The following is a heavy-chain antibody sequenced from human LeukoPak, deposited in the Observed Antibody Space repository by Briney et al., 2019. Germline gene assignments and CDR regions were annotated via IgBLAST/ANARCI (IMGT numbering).Heavy chain of an antibody. D-gene: IGHD2-2*02. V-gene: IGHV3-21*01. CDR3: ARVPPIPH. CDR2: ISSSSSYI. CDR1: GFTFSTYW. Sequence: PGGSLRLSCSASGFTFSTYWMSWVRQAPGKGLEWVSSISSSSSYIYYADSVKGRFTISRDNAKNSLYLQMNSLRAEDTAVYYCARVPPIPHWGQGTLVTVSS. J-gene: IGHJ4*02.